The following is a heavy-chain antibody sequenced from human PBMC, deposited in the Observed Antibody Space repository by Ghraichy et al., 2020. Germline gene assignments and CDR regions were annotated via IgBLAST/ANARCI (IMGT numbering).Heavy chain of an antibody. CDR1: GFTFSSYA. Sequence: LNISCAASGFTFSSYAMSWVRQAPGKGLEWVSAISGSGGSTYYADSVKGRFTISRDNSKNTLYLQMNSLRADDTAVYYCAKEYGDYDPYFDYWGQGTLVTVSS. J-gene: IGHJ4*02. CDR3: AKEYGDYDPYFDY. CDR2: ISGSGGST. D-gene: IGHD4-17*01. V-gene: IGHV3-23*01.